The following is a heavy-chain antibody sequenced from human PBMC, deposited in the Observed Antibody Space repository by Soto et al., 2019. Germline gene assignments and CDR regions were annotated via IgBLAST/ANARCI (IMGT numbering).Heavy chain of an antibody. CDR3: ARDDSEYVLDY. Sequence: GGSLRLSCAASGFTFSSYAMHWVRQAPGKGLEWVAVISYDGSNKYYADSVKGRFTISRDNSKNTLYLQMNSLRAEDTAVYYCARDDSEYVLDYWGQGTLVTVSS. J-gene: IGHJ4*02. CDR2: ISYDGSNK. CDR1: GFTFSSYA. V-gene: IGHV3-30-3*01. D-gene: IGHD2-15*01.